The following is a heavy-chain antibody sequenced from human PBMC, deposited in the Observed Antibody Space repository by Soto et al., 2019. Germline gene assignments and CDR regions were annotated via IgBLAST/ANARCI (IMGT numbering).Heavy chain of an antibody. CDR3: ARRKLERLSYYYYGMDV. J-gene: IGHJ6*02. V-gene: IGHV5-51*01. D-gene: IGHD1-1*01. Sequence: GESLKISCKGSGYSFTSYWIGWVRQMPGKGLEWMGIIYPGDSDTRYSPSFQGQVTISADKPISTAYLQWSSLKASDTAMYYCARRKLERLSYYYYGMDVWGQGTTVTVSS. CDR1: GYSFTSYW. CDR2: IYPGDSDT.